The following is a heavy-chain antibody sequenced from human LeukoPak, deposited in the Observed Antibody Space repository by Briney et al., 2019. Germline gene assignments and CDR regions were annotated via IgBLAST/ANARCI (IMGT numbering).Heavy chain of an antibody. V-gene: IGHV4-61*02. D-gene: IGHD5-24*01. Sequence: PSQTLSLTCSVSGGSISSDSHYWTWIRQPAGEGLEWIGRVHTSGSTDYKSSLNSRVTTSVHTFRNQFSLKLSSVTAADTAVYYCATQGRNYPYYFDFWGQGILVTVSS. CDR3: ATQGRNYPYYFDF. J-gene: IGHJ4*02. CDR2: VHTSGST. CDR1: GGSISSDSHY.